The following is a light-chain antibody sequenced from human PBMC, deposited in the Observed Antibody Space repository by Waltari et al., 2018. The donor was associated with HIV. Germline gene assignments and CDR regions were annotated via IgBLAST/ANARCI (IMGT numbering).Light chain of an antibody. CDR2: DVS. V-gene: IGLV2-14*03. CDR1: SSDGGAYNY. CDR3: SSYTSSSTPLVV. Sequence: QSALTQPASVSGSPGQSITISCTGTSSDGGAYNYVSWYQQHPGKAPKLMIYDVSNRPSGVSNRFSGSKSGNTASLTISGLQAEDEADYYCSSYTSSSTPLVVFGGGTKLTVL. J-gene: IGLJ2*01.